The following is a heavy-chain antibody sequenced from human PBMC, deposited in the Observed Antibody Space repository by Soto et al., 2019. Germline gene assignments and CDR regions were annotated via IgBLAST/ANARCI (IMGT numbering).Heavy chain of an antibody. CDR3: AREGIPHYDILTGYYNHFDY. D-gene: IGHD3-9*01. CDR2: MNPNSGNT. CDR1: GYTSTSYD. J-gene: IGHJ4*02. V-gene: IGHV1-8*01. Sequence: ASVKVSCKASGYTSTSYDINWVRQATGQGLEWMGWMNPNSGNTGYAQKFQGRVTMTRNTSISTAYMELSSLRSEDTAVYYCAREGIPHYDILTGYYNHFDYWGQGTLVTVSS.